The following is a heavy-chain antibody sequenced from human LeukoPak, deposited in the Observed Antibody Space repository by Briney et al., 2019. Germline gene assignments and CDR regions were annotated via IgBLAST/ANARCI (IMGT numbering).Heavy chain of an antibody. CDR2: TYYSGNT. CDR3: ARQLGYCSSTSCYSWFDP. Sequence: SETLSLTCTVSGGSISSYYWSWIRQPPGKGLEWIGYTYYSGNTNYNPSLKSRVTISVDTSKNQFSLKLSSVTAADTAVYYCARQLGYCSSTSCYSWFDPWGQGTLVTVSS. V-gene: IGHV4-59*08. CDR1: GGSISSYY. J-gene: IGHJ5*02. D-gene: IGHD2-2*02.